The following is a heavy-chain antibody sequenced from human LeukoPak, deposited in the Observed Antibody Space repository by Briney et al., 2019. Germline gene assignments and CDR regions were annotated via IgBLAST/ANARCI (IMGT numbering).Heavy chain of an antibody. CDR2: IIPIFGTA. V-gene: IGHV1-69*13. J-gene: IGHJ6*02. Sequence: ASVKVSCKASVGTFSSYAISWVRQAPGQGLEWMGGIIPIFGTANYAQKFQGRVTITADESTSTAYMELSSLRSEDTAVYYCARAQYYYYGMDVWGQGTTVTVSS. CDR3: ARAQYYYYGMDV. CDR1: VGTFSSYA.